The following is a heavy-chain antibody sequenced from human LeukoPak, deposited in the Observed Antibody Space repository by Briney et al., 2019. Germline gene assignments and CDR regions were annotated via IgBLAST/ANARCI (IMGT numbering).Heavy chain of an antibody. J-gene: IGHJ4*02. CDR3: AKDPGNQWEPEAYFDY. D-gene: IGHD1-26*01. V-gene: IGHV3-30*02. Sequence: GGSLRLSCAASGFTFSSYGMHWVRQAPGEGLEWVAFIRYDGINKYYADSVKGRFTISRDNSKNTLYLQMNSLRAEDTAVYYCAKDPGNQWEPEAYFDYWGQGALVTVSS. CDR2: IRYDGINK. CDR1: GFTFSSYG.